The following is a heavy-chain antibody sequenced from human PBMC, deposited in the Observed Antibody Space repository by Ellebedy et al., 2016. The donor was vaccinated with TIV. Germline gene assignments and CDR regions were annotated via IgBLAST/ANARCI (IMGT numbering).Heavy chain of an antibody. Sequence: GESLKISCAASGFTLSSYAMSWVRQAPGKGLEWVSSIPGSGSNTYYADSVKGRFTISRDNSKNTLYVQMNSLRVEDTAVYHCAKHRRESSGYHFENWGQGILAAVSS. CDR2: IPGSGSNT. V-gene: IGHV3-23*01. J-gene: IGHJ4*02. CDR1: GFTLSSYA. CDR3: AKHRRESSGYHFEN. D-gene: IGHD3-22*01.